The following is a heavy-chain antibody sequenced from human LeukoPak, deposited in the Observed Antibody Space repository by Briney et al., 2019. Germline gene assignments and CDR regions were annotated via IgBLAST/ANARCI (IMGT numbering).Heavy chain of an antibody. CDR1: GLTFSNYA. CDR3: AKVGPAAARDY. Sequence: GRSLRLSCAASGLTFSNYAMSWVRQAPGKGLEWVSGISGSGDNTYYADSVKGRFTISRDNSKNAMYLEMNSLRADDTAIYYCAKVGPAAARDYWGQGTLVTVSS. J-gene: IGHJ4*02. V-gene: IGHV3-23*01. CDR2: ISGSGDNT. D-gene: IGHD2-2*01.